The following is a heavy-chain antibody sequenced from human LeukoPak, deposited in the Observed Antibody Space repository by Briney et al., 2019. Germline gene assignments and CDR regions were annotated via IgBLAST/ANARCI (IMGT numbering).Heavy chain of an antibody. V-gene: IGHV4-38-2*02. CDR1: GYSISSDYY. Sequence: SETLSLTCTVSGYSISSDYYWGWILQPPGKGLEWIGSIYHSGSTYYNPSLKSRVTISVDTSKNQFSLKLSSVTAADTAVYYCARGGNIAVAGTYYYYMDVWGKGTTVTVSS. J-gene: IGHJ6*03. CDR3: ARGGNIAVAGTYYYYMDV. D-gene: IGHD6-19*01. CDR2: IYHSGST.